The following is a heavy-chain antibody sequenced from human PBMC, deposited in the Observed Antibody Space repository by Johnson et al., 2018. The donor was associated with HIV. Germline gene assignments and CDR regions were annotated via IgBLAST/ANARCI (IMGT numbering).Heavy chain of an antibody. CDR1: GFTFSTYW. CDR3: AREGPSERAGFDI. Sequence: EVQVLESGGGLVQPGGSLRLSCAASGFTFSTYWMHWVRQTPGKGLVWVSRISSDGSSTTYAVSVRGRFTISRDNAKNTLYLEMKSLRAEDTAVYYCAREGPSERAGFDIWGQGTMVTVSS. CDR2: ISSDGSST. V-gene: IGHV3-74*01. J-gene: IGHJ3*02.